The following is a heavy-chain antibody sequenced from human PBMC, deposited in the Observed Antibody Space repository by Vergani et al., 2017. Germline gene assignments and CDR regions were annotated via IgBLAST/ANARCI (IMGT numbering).Heavy chain of an antibody. Sequence: QVQLQESGPGLVKSSETLCLTCSVSGGSITSSSYYWGWIRQPPGKGLEWIGNIYHSGGAYYNPSLKGRVTISVDTSKNQFSLEVTSVTAADTAIYFCARTESFILRYFHWALWGQGTLVTVSS. CDR2: IYHSGGA. J-gene: IGHJ4*02. CDR1: GGSITSSSYY. V-gene: IGHV4-39*01. CDR3: ARTESFILRYFHWAL. D-gene: IGHD3-9*01.